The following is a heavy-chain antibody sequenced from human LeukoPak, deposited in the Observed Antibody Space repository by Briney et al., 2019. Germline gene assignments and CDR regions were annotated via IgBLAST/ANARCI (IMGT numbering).Heavy chain of an antibody. D-gene: IGHD3-3*01. V-gene: IGHV3-23*01. CDR2: ISDSGDNI. CDR3: AKFANGYYGTFFDY. CDR1: GFAFGSEA. Sequence: GGSLRLSCAVSGFAFGSEAMSWVRQSPARGLEWVSGISDSGDNIYDADSVKGRFTISRDNSRGTLYLQMDSLRGDDTAVYYCAKFANGYYGTFFDYWGQGFLVAVSS. J-gene: IGHJ4*02.